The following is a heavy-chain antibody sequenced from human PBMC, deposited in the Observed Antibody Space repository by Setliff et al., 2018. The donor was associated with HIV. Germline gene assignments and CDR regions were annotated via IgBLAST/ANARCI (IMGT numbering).Heavy chain of an antibody. D-gene: IGHD4-4*01. CDR2: TPNDGSYK. CDR3: AQITVMGY. CDR1: GFTFSNYV. J-gene: IGHJ4*02. V-gene: IGHV3-30*02. Sequence: PGGSLRLSCAASGFTFSNYVMSWVRQAPGKGLEWVAFTPNDGSYKNYADSVKGRFTISRDNSKNTLYLQMNSLRAEDTAVYYCAQITVMGYWGQGTLVTVS.